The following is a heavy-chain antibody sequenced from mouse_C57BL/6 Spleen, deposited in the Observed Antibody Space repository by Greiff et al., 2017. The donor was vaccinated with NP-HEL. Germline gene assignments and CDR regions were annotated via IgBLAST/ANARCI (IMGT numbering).Heavy chain of an antibody. J-gene: IGHJ2*01. V-gene: IGHV14-4*01. CDR3: TSIYYYGSFDY. D-gene: IGHD1-1*01. CDR1: GFNIKDDY. Sequence: EVQLQQSGAELVRPGASVKLSCTGSGFNIKDDYMHWVKQRPEQGLEWIGWIDPENGDTEYASKFQGKATITADTSSNTAYLQLSSLTSEDTAVYYCTSIYYYGSFDYWGQGTTLTVSS. CDR2: IDPENGDT.